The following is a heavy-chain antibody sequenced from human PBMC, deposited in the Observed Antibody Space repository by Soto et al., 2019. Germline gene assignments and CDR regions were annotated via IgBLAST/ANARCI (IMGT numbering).Heavy chain of an antibody. V-gene: IGHV1-3*05. D-gene: IGHD3-22*01. CDR2: INAGNGNT. CDR3: AKAVYDTSPFIDY. CDR1: GYIFSDYA. Sequence: QVQLEQSGAEERKPGASVKVSCKASGYIFSDYAFHWVRQAPGQRPEWVGWINAGNGNTKYLQKLKGRVTITRDTSASTACMELSGLRSEDTAVYYCAKAVYDTSPFIDYWGQGTLVTVSS. J-gene: IGHJ4*02.